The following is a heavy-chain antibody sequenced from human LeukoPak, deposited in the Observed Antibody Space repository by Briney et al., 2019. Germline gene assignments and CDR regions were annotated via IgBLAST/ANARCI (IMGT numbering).Heavy chain of an antibody. D-gene: IGHD3-22*01. CDR2: ISYDGSNK. CDR1: GFTFSSYS. CDR3: AKDPSGVYASSGYYDGRWAFDI. Sequence: PGGSLRLSCAASGFTFSSYSMHWVRQAPGKGLEWVAVISYDGSNKYYADSVKGRFTISRDNSKNTLYLQMNSLRAEDTAVYYCAKDPSGVYASSGYYDGRWAFDIWGPGTMVTVSS. J-gene: IGHJ3*02. V-gene: IGHV3-30*18.